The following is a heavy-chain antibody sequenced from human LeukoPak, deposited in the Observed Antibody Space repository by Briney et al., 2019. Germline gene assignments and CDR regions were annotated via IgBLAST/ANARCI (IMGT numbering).Heavy chain of an antibody. Sequence: GGSLRLSCAASGFTISSYAISWVRQAPGKGLEWVSAISGSGGSTYYADSVKGRFTISRDNSKNTLYLQMNSLRAEDTAVYYCAKVSFRYYYDSSGYSHDYWGQGTLVTVSS. CDR3: AKVSFRYYYDSSGYSHDY. CDR2: ISGSGGST. CDR1: GFTISSYA. V-gene: IGHV3-23*01. J-gene: IGHJ4*02. D-gene: IGHD3-22*01.